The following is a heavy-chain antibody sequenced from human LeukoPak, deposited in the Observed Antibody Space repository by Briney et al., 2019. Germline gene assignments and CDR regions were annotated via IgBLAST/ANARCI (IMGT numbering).Heavy chain of an antibody. CDR2: IKPDGSEK. CDR1: GFTFSSYA. D-gene: IGHD1-26*01. J-gene: IGHJ4*02. CDR3: PRDTVGVTDY. Sequence: GGSLRLSCAASGFTFSSYAMHWVRQAPGKGLEWVANIKPDGSEKYYVDSVKGRFTISRDNAKNSLSLQMNSLRAEDTALYYCPRDTVGVTDYWGQGTLVTVSS. V-gene: IGHV3-7*01.